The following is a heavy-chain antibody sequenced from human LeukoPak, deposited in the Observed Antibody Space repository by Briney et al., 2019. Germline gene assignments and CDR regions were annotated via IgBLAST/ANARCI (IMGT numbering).Heavy chain of an antibody. D-gene: IGHD3-10*01. J-gene: IGHJ6*04. CDR3: ARGLRRSQRDFYYYYGMDV. V-gene: IGHV4-34*01. CDR2: INHSGST. CDR1: GGSSSGYY. Sequence: SETLSLPCAVYGGSSSGYYWSWIRQPPGKGLEWIGEINHSGSTNYNPSLKSRVTISVDTSKNQFSLKLSSVTAADTAVYYCARGLRRSQRDFYYYYGMDVWGEGTMVTVSS.